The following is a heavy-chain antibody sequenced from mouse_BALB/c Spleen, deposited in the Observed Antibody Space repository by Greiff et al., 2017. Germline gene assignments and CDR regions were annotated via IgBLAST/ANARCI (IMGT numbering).Heavy chain of an antibody. CDR3: ARPYGNYGGYAMDY. J-gene: IGHJ4*01. CDR1: GYAFSSYW. CDR2: IYPGDGDT. V-gene: IGHV1-80*01. Sequence: VQLVESGAELVRPGSSVKISCKASGYAFSSYWMNWVKQRPGQGLEWIGQIYPGDGDTNYNGKFKGKATLTADKSSSTAYMQLSSLTSEDSAVYFCARPYGNYGGYAMDYWGQGTSVTVSS. D-gene: IGHD2-1*01.